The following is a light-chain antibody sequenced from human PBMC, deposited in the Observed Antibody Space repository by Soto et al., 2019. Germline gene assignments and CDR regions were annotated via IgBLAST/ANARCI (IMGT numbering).Light chain of an antibody. CDR1: SSDVGGYNY. CDR3: SSYTSSTFYV. V-gene: IGLV2-14*01. Sequence: QSALTQPASVSGSPGQSITISCTGTSSDVGGYNYVSWYQQHPGKASKLMIYEVSNRPSGVSNRSSGSKSGNTASLTISGLQAEDEADYYCSSYTSSTFYVFGTGTKLTVL. J-gene: IGLJ1*01. CDR2: EVS.